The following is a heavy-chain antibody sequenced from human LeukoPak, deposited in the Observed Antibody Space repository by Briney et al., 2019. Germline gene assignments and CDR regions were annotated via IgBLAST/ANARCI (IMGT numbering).Heavy chain of an antibody. D-gene: IGHD6-13*01. V-gene: IGHV1-18*01. CDR3: ARDEYASSWYYFDY. Sequence: ASVKVSCRASGYTFTSYGISWVRQAPGQGLEWMGWISAYNGNPNYAQKLQGRVTMTTDTSTSTAYMELRSLRSDDTAVYYCARDEYASSWYYFDYWGQGTLVTVSS. J-gene: IGHJ4*02. CDR2: ISAYNGNP. CDR1: GYTFTSYG.